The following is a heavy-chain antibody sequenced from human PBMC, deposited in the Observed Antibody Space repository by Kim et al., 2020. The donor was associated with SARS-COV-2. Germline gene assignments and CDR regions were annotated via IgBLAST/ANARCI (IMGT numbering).Heavy chain of an antibody. Sequence: SRVTISVDTSKNQFSLKLSSVTAADTAVYYCAGPRYYYGSGRRGVRSMDVWGQGTTVTVSS. J-gene: IGHJ6*02. CDR3: AGPRYYYGSGRRGVRSMDV. D-gene: IGHD3-10*01. V-gene: IGHV4-34*01.